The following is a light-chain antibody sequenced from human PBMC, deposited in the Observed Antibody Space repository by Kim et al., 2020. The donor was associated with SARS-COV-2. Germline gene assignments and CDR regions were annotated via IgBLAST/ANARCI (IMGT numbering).Light chain of an antibody. CDR3: QQYNGYPLT. V-gene: IGKV1-5*03. CDR2: KAS. CDR1: QSIASW. J-gene: IGKJ2*01. Sequence: DIQMTQSPSTLSASVGDRVTLTCRASQSIASWLAWYQQKPGKAPKLLIYKASSLESGVPSRFSGSGSGTEFTLTISRLQPDDFATYYCQQYNGYPLTFGQGTKVDIK.